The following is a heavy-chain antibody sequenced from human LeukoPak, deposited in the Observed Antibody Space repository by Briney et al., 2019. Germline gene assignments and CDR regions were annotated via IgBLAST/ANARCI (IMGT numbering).Heavy chain of an antibody. CDR2: IYYSGST. D-gene: IGHD3-16*02. J-gene: IGHJ4*02. V-gene: IGHV4-39*01. Sequence: SETLSLTCTVSGGSISSSSYYWGWIRQPPGKGLEGIGSIYYSGSTYYNPSLKSRVTISVDTSKNQFSLKLSSVTAAATAVYYCARYDVWGTYRAFDYWGQGTLVTVSS. CDR3: ARYDVWGTYRAFDY. CDR1: GGSISSSSYY.